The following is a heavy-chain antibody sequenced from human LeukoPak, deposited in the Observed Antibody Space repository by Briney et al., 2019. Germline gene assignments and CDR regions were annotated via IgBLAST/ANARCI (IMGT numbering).Heavy chain of an antibody. CDR1: GGSFSGYY. D-gene: IGHD3-3*01. V-gene: IGHV4-34*01. CDR3: ARAPEDITIFGVVSRGYFDY. Sequence: SETLSLTCAVYGGSFSGYYWSWIRQPPGKGLEWIGEINHSGSTNYNPSLKSRVTIPVDTSKNQFSLKLSSVTAADTAVYYCARAPEDITIFGVVSRGYFDYWGQGTLVTVSS. J-gene: IGHJ4*02. CDR2: INHSGST.